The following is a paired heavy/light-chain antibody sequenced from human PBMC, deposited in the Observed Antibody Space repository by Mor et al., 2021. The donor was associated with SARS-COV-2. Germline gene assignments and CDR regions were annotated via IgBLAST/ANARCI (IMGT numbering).Heavy chain of an antibody. D-gene: IGHD3-22*01. CDR1: GFTFSSYA. J-gene: IGHJ4*02. V-gene: IGHV3-30*04. CDR3: ARPSMIVVVITPIDY. Sequence: QVQLVESGGGVVQPGRSLRLSCAASGFTFSSYAMHWVRQAPGKGLEWVAVISYDGSNKYYADSVKGRFTISRDNSKNTLYLQMNSLRAEDTAVYYCARPSMIVVVITPIDYWGQGTLVTVSS. CDR2: ISYDGSNK.
Light chain of an antibody. V-gene: IGLV3-25*03. Sequence: SYELTQPPSVSVSPGQTARITCSADALPKQYAYWYQQKPGQAPVLVIYKDSERPSGIPERFSGSSSGTTVTLTISGVQAEDEADYYCQSADSSGTYPGVFGGGTKLTVL. CDR3: QSADSSGTYPGV. CDR2: KDS. J-gene: IGLJ2*01. CDR1: ALPKQY.